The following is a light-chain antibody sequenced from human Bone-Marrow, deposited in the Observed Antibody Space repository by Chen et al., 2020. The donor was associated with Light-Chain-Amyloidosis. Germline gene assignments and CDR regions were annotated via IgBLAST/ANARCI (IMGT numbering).Light chain of an antibody. V-gene: IGLV3-19*01. CDR2: GKD. CDR1: SLRRYY. CDR3: NSRDSSGNHLL. Sequence: SELTQDPAVSVALGQTVTITCQGDSLRRYYASCRQQKPGQAPVVVIYGKDNRPSGIPDRFSASSSGNTASLTITGAQAEDEADYYCNSRDSSGNHLLFGGGTTLTVL. J-gene: IGLJ2*01.